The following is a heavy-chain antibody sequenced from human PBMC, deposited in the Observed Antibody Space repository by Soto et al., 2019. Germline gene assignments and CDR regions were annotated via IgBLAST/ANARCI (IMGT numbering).Heavy chain of an antibody. Sequence: PSGTLSLTCAVYGGSFSGYYWGWIRQPPGKGLEWIGSIYYRGNAYYNPSLQTRVTISLDKSKSQFSLKLNSVTAADSAVYFCARLEGLATISYYFDFWGPGALVTVSS. CDR3: ARLEGLATISYYFDF. V-gene: IGHV4-34*01. CDR2: IYYRGNA. D-gene: IGHD3-9*01. J-gene: IGHJ4*02. CDR1: GGSFSGYY.